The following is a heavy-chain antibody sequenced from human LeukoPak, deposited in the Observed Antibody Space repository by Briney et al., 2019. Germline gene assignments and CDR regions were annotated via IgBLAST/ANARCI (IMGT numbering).Heavy chain of an antibody. CDR1: GFTFSSYA. CDR2: ISGSGGST. J-gene: IGHJ5*02. D-gene: IGHD3-3*01. CDR3: AKSFGVTPDNWFDP. Sequence: PGGSLRLSCAASGFTFSSYAMSWVRQAPEKGLEWVSAISGSGGSTYYADSVKGRFTISRDNSKNTLYLQMNSLRAEDTAVYYCAKSFGVTPDNWFDPWGQGTLVTVSS. V-gene: IGHV3-23*01.